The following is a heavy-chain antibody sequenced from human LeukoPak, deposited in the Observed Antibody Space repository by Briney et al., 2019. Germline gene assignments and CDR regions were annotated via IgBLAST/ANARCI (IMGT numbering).Heavy chain of an antibody. CDR3: ATDTSSYYYYGMDV. J-gene: IGHJ6*02. CDR2: FDLEDGEI. CDR1: GYTLTELS. Sequence: ASVKVSCKVSGYTLTELSVHWVRQAPGKGLEWRGGFDLEDGEIIYAQKFQGRVTMTEDTSTDPAYMELSSLRSEDTAVYYCATDTSSYYYYGMDVWGQGTPVTVSS. V-gene: IGHV1-24*01.